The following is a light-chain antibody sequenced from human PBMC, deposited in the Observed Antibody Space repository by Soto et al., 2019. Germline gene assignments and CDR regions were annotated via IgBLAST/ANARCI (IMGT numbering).Light chain of an antibody. CDR1: RSLFFDSNNRNY. CDR2: WAS. J-gene: IGKJ3*01. V-gene: IGKV4-1*01. CDR3: HQYYSSPLT. Sequence: DIEMTPSPDSLCVSLGARATINCKSSRSLFFDSNNRNYLAWYQHKPGQPPKLLIYWASTREFGVPDRFSGSGSGTNFTLTISSLQAEDVALYYCHQYYSSPLTFGPGTKVDIK.